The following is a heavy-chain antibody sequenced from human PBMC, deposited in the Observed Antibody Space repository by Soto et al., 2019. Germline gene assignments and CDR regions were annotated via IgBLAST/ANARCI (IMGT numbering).Heavy chain of an antibody. CDR2: IDWDDGK. J-gene: IGHJ6*02. D-gene: IGHD6-13*01. V-gene: IGHV2-70*01. Sequence: SGPTLVNPTQPLTLTCSFSGFSLSTAGMCVSWIRQPPGKALEWLALIDWDDGKFYSTSLKTRLSISKDTPKNQVVLTVTNMDPVDTATYYCARIAAPHYGLDVWGQGTTVTVSS. CDR3: ARIAAPHYGLDV. CDR1: GFSLSTAGMC.